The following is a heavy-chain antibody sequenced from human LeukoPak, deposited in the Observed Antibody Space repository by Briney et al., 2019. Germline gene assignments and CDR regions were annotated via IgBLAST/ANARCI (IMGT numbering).Heavy chain of an antibody. Sequence: SVKVSCKASGGTFSSYAISWVRQAPGQGLEWMGGIIPIFGTANYAQKFQGRVTITADESTSTAYMELSNLRSEDTAVYYCARPTVTGEYYYYYMDVWGKGTTVTVSS. D-gene: IGHD4-11*01. V-gene: IGHV1-69*01. CDR3: ARPTVTGEYYYYYMDV. J-gene: IGHJ6*03. CDR2: IIPIFGTA. CDR1: GGTFSSYA.